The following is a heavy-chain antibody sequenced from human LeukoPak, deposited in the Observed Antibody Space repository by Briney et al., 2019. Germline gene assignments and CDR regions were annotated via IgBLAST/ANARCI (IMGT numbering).Heavy chain of an antibody. Sequence: SETLSLTCAVYGGSFSGYYWSWIRQPPGKGLEWIGEINHSGSTNYNPSLKSRVTMSVDTSKNQFSLKLSSVTAADTAVYYCARDSYSSSWYYFDYWGQGTLVTVSS. CDR1: GGSFSGYY. J-gene: IGHJ4*02. D-gene: IGHD6-13*01. V-gene: IGHV4-34*01. CDR3: ARDSYSSSWYYFDY. CDR2: INHSGST.